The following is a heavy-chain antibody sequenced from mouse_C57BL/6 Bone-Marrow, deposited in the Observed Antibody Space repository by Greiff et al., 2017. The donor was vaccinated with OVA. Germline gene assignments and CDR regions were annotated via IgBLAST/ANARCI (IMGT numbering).Heavy chain of an antibody. CDR3: ARVGSSGLFDY. CDR1: GYSITSGYY. CDR2: ISYDGSN. D-gene: IGHD3-2*02. Sequence: EVQRVESGPGLVKPSQSLSLTCSVTGYSITSGYYWNWIRQFPGNKLEWMGYISYDGSNNYNPSLKNRISINRDTSKNQFFLKLNSVTTEDTATYYCARVGSSGLFDYWGQGTTLTVSS. J-gene: IGHJ2*01. V-gene: IGHV3-6*01.